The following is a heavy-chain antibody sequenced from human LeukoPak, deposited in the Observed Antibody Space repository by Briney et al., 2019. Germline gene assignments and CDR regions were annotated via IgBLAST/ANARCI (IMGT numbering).Heavy chain of an antibody. CDR2: INHSGST. V-gene: IGHV4-34*01. CDR1: GGSFSGYY. D-gene: IGHD6-13*01. CDR3: AGQVIAAAGNFDY. J-gene: IGHJ4*02. Sequence: PSETLSLTCAVYGGSFSGYYWSWIRQPPGKGLEWIGEINHSGSTNYNPSLKSRVTISVDTSKNQFSLKLSSVTAADTAVYYCAGQVIAAAGNFDYWGQGTLVTVSS.